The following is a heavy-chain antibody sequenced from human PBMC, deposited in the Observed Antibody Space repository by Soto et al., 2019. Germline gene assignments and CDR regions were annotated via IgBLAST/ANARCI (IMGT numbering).Heavy chain of an antibody. CDR3: AKDGTHCSGGSCYGMDV. Sequence: GGSLRLSCAASGFSFRGYFMSWMRQAPGKGLEWVAYIGPYGNSKYYADSVKGRFTISRDDATNSLYLHMNSLRAEDTAVYYCAKDGTHCSGGSCYGMDVWGQGTTVTVSS. J-gene: IGHJ6*02. D-gene: IGHD2-15*01. V-gene: IGHV3-11*04. CDR2: IGPYGNSK. CDR1: GFSFRGYF.